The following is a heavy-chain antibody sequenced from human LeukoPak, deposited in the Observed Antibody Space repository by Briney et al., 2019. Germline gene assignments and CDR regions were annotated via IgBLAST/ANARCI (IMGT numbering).Heavy chain of an antibody. D-gene: IGHD4-17*01. Sequence: PGGSLRLSCAASGFTFSSYGMHWVRQAPGKGLEWVAVISYDGSNKYYADSVKGRFTISRDNSKNTLYLQMNSLRAEDTAVYYCAKNGYGDTSFDYXGXGTLVTVSS. CDR2: ISYDGSNK. V-gene: IGHV3-30*18. CDR3: AKNGYGDTSFDY. J-gene: IGHJ4*02. CDR1: GFTFSSYG.